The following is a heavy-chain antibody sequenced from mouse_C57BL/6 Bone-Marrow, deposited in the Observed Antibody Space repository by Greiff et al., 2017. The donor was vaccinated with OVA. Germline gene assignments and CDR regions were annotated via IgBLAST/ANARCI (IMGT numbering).Heavy chain of an antibody. CDR3: ARWGSYYGSSYDYCDY. Sequence: QVQLKESGAELARPGASVKLSCKASGYTFTSYGISWVKQRTGQGLEWIGEIYPRSGNTYYNEKFKGKATLTADKSSSTAYMELRSLTSEDSAVYFCARWGSYYGSSYDYCDYWGQGTTLTVSS. V-gene: IGHV1-81*01. CDR1: GYTFTSYG. J-gene: IGHJ2*01. CDR2: IYPRSGNT. D-gene: IGHD1-1*01.